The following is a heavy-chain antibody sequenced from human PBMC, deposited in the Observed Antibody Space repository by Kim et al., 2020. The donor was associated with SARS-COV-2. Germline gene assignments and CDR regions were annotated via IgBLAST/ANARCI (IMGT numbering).Heavy chain of an antibody. V-gene: IGHV3-53*01. J-gene: IGHJ4*02. CDR3: ARGGIAVAGSLDY. CDR1: GFTVSSNY. Sequence: GGSLRLSCAASGFTVSSNYMSWVRQAPGKGLEWVSVIYSGGSTYYADSVKGRFTISRDNSKNTLYLQMNSLRAEDTAVYYCARGGIAVAGSLDYWGQGTLVTVSS. D-gene: IGHD6-19*01. CDR2: IYSGGST.